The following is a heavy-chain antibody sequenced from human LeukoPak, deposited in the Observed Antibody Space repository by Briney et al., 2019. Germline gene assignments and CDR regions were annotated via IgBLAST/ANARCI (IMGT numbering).Heavy chain of an antibody. J-gene: IGHJ2*01. D-gene: IGHD3-16*02. V-gene: IGHV3-21*01. CDR3: TGSDTIGYTPREWDYWYFDL. CDR1: RLTFGRYS. Sequence: KPGGSLRLSCAASRLTFGRYSMNWVRQAPGKGLEWVSSISSGSSYIYYADSVKGRFTISRDNAKNSLYLQMNSLSAEDTAVYYCTGSDTIGYTPREWDYWYFDLWGRGTLVTVSS. CDR2: ISSGSSYI.